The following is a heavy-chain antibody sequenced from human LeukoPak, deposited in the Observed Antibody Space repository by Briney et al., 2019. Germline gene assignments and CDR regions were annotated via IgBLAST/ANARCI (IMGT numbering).Heavy chain of an antibody. CDR3: AKDRAVRGGGISYDY. Sequence: GGSLRLSCSAFGFTFGDYAFHWVRQAPGKGLEWLAFIRYDGSDSYYADSVKGRFTISRDNSKNTLFLQMNSLRAEDTAVYYCAKDRAVRGGGISYDYWGQGTLVTVSS. CDR2: IRYDGSDS. D-gene: IGHD3-10*01. V-gene: IGHV3-30*02. J-gene: IGHJ4*02. CDR1: GFTFGDYA.